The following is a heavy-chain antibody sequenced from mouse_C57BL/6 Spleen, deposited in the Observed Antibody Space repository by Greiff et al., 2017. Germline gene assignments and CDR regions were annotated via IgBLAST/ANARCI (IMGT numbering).Heavy chain of an antibody. J-gene: IGHJ3*01. D-gene: IGHD1-1*01. CDR2: IYPADSDT. CDR1: GYAFSSSW. Sequence: VQLQQPGPELVKPGASVKMSCKASGYAFSSSWMKWVKQRPGKGLEWIGRIYPADSDTNYNRKFKGKATLTADTSSSTAYMQLSSLTSEDSAVXYCARVNSVVAAGFAYWGQGTLGTVSA. V-gene: IGHV1-82*01. CDR3: ARVNSVVAAGFAY.